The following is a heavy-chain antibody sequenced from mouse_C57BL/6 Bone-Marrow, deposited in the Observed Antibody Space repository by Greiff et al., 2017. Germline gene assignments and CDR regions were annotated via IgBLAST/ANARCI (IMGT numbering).Heavy chain of an antibody. CDR2: ISGGGGNT. J-gene: IGHJ2*01. V-gene: IGHV5-9*01. CDR3: AGQNWDLYFDN. D-gene: IGHD4-1*01. Sequence: EVQGVESGGGLVKPGGSLKLSCAASGFTFSSYTMSWVRQTPEKRLEWVATISGGGGNTYYPDSVKGRFTLSRDNATNTLYLQMSSLTSEDTALYYCAGQNWDLYFDNWGQGTTPTVSS. CDR1: GFTFSSYT.